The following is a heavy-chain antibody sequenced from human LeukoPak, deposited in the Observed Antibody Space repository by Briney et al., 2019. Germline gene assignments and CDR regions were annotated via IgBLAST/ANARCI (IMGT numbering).Heavy chain of an antibody. CDR2: ISWNSGSI. J-gene: IGHJ4*02. V-gene: IGHV3-9*01. Sequence: PGGSLRLSCAASGFTFDDYAMHWVRQAPGKGLEWVSGISWNSGSIGYADSVKGRFTISRDNSKNTLYPQMNSLRAEDTAVYYCARDLGIAARPRGPRPKSGGYWGQGTLVTVSS. CDR3: ARDLGIAARPRGPRPKSGGY. D-gene: IGHD6-6*01. CDR1: GFTFDDYA.